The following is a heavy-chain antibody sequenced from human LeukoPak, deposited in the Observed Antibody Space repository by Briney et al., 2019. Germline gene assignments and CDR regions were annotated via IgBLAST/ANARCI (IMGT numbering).Heavy chain of an antibody. V-gene: IGHV1-69*05. Sequence: SVKVSCKASGGTFSSYAISWGRQAPGQGLEWMGGIIPIFGTANYAQKFQGRVTITTDESTSTDYMELSSLRSEDTAVYYCARVTIVYYYMDVWGKGTTVTVSS. D-gene: IGHD3-16*02. CDR1: GGTFSSYA. CDR2: IIPIFGTA. CDR3: ARVTIVYYYMDV. J-gene: IGHJ6*03.